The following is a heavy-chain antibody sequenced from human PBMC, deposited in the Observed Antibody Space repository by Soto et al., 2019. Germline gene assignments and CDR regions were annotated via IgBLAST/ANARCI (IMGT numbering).Heavy chain of an antibody. CDR1: GFTFSSYA. Sequence: GGSLRLSCAASGFTFSSYAMHWVRQAPGKGLEYVSVISGNGDSTYYANSVKGRFTISRDNSKNTLYLQMGSLRAEDMAVYYCARRGYGLYFDYWGQGTLVTVSS. D-gene: IGHD3-10*01. V-gene: IGHV3-64*01. J-gene: IGHJ4*02. CDR2: ISGNGDST. CDR3: ARRGYGLYFDY.